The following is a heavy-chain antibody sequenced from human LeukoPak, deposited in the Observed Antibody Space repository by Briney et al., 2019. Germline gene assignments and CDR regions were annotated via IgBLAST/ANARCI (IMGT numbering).Heavy chain of an antibody. Sequence: GGSLRLSCAASGITFSDYWMTWVRQAPGKGLQWVANIKQDGSEKYYVDSVKGRFTISRDNAKNSLYLQMNSLRAEDTAVYYCARILDYYYYGMDVWGQGTTVTVSS. CDR3: ARILDYYYYGMDV. J-gene: IGHJ6*02. CDR1: GITFSDYW. CDR2: IKQDGSEK. V-gene: IGHV3-7*01.